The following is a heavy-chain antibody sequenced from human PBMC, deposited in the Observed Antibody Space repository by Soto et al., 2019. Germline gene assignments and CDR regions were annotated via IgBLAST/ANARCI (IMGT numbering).Heavy chain of an antibody. CDR3: ARVAYCGGDCYYSYFDY. CDR1: GFTFSSYA. D-gene: IGHD2-21*02. Sequence: QVQLVESGGGVVQPGRSLRLSCAASGFTFSSYAMHWVRQAPGKGLEWVAVISYDGSNKYYADSVKGRFTISRDNSKITLYLQMNSLRAEDTAVYYCARVAYCGGDCYYSYFDYWGQGTLVTVSS. CDR2: ISYDGSNK. V-gene: IGHV3-30-3*01. J-gene: IGHJ4*02.